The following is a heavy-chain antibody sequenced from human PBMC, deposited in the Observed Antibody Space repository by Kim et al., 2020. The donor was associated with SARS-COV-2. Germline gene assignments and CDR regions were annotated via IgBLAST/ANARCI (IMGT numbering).Heavy chain of an antibody. J-gene: IGHJ4*02. CDR3: ARAWGPYSYGLGY. Sequence: YNPSLKSRVTISVDTSKTQFSLKLSSVTAADTAVYYCARAWGPYSYGLGYWGQGTLVTVSS. D-gene: IGHD5-18*01. V-gene: IGHV4-34*01.